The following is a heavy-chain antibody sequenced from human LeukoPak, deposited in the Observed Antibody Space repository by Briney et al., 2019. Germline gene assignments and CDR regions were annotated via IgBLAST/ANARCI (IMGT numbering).Heavy chain of an antibody. V-gene: IGHV4-39*07. J-gene: IGHJ5*02. CDR2: IYYSGST. Sequence: SETLSLTCTVSGGSISSSSYYWGWIRQPPGKGLEWIGSIYYSGSTYYNPSLKSRVTISVDTSKNQFSLKLSSVTAADTAVYYCARSPIVRSWFDPWGQGTLVTVSS. CDR1: GGSISSSSYY. D-gene: IGHD1-26*01. CDR3: ARSPIVRSWFDP.